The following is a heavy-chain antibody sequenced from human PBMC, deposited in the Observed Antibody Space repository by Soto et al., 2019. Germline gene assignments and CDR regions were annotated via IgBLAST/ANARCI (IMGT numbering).Heavy chain of an antibody. CDR3: AVQSLVGYGSSGYRPFDN. Sequence: PGGSLRLSCAAAGFTFTNYALHWIRQAPDKGLEWVAVVSYDGSIKYYADSVKGRFTISRDNSKNTVDLQMNSLTAEDTAVYYCAVQSLVGYGSSGYRPFDNWGQGTLVTVSS. V-gene: IGHV3-30-3*01. CDR1: GFTFTNYA. J-gene: IGHJ4*02. CDR2: VSYDGSIK. D-gene: IGHD3-22*01.